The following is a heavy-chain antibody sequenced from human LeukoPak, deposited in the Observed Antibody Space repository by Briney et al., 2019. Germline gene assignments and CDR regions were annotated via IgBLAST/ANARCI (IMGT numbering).Heavy chain of an antibody. Sequence: SETLSLTCTVSGGSISSGVYYWSWIRQHPGQGLEWIGYIYYSGSTYYNPSLKSRVTISVDTSKNQFSLKLSSVTAADTAVYYCARTDSSGYYYFDYWGQGTLVTVSS. CDR3: ARTDSSGYYYFDY. V-gene: IGHV4-31*03. CDR1: GGSISSGVYY. J-gene: IGHJ4*02. D-gene: IGHD3-22*01. CDR2: IYYSGST.